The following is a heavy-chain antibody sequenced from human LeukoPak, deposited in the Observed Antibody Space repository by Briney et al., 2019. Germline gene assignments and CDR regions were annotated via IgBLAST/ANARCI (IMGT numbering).Heavy chain of an antibody. CDR2: ISYDGSNK. V-gene: IGHV3-30*03. D-gene: IGHD1-1*01. CDR1: GFTFSSYS. CDR3: ARDRDNYVADY. J-gene: IGHJ4*02. Sequence: GGSLRLSCAASGFTFSSYSMNWVRQAPGKGLEWVAVISYDGSNKYYADSVKGRFTISRDNSKNTLYLQMNSLRAEDTGVYYCARDRDNYVADYWGQGTLVTVSS.